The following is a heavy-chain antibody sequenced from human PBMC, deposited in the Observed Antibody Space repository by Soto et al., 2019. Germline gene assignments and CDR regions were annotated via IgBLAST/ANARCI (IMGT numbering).Heavy chain of an antibody. CDR1: GFTFRSHA. CDR3: ARRARDGRNSAIDF. J-gene: IGHJ4*02. CDR2: INGSGSET. V-gene: IGHV3-23*01. Sequence: GGSLRLSCAASGFTFRSHAMNWVRQAPGKGLEWVSDINGSGSETYYGNSVKGRFTTSRDNSKSMSFLQLNSLRGDDTAVYYFARRARDGRNSAIDFWGQGTLVTVPQ. D-gene: IGHD1-1*01.